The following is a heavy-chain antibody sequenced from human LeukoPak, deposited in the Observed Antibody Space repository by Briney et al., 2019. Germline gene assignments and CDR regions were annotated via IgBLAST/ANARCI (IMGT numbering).Heavy chain of an antibody. CDR1: GFTFSAYG. V-gene: IGHV3-23*01. CDR2: VSGSGDNT. J-gene: IGHJ6*03. D-gene: IGHD5-18*01. CDR3: ACTAYYYYYLDV. Sequence: GGSLRLSCAASGFTFSAYGMSWFRQAPGKGLEWVSAVSGSGDNTYYADSVKGRFTISRDNSKNTLYLHMSSLRAEDTAVYYCACTAYYYYYLDVWGKGTTVTVSS.